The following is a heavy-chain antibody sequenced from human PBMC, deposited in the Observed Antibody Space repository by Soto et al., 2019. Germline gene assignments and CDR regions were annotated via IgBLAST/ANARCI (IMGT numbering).Heavy chain of an antibody. CDR3: ASSLVVVAATCFDY. V-gene: IGHV4-30-4*01. CDR2: IYYSGST. Sequence: PSETLSLTCTVSGGSISSGDYYWSWIRQPPGKGLEWIGYIYYSGSTYYNPSLKSRVTISVDTSKNQFSLKLSSVTAADTAVYYCASSLVVVAATCFDYWGQGTLVTVSS. CDR1: GGSISSGDYY. D-gene: IGHD2-15*01. J-gene: IGHJ4*02.